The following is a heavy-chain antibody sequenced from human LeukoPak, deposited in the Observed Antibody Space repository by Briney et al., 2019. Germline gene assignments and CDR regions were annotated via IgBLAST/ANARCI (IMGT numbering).Heavy chain of an antibody. CDR2: IKQDGSEK. Sequence: GGSLRLSCAASGFTFSSYGMHWVRKAPGKGLEWVANIKQDGSEKYYVDSVKGRFTISRDNAKNSLYLQMNSLRAEDTAVYYCARDLGYCNSASCYTVLDYWGQGTLVTVSS. J-gene: IGHJ4*02. D-gene: IGHD2-2*02. CDR1: GFTFSSYG. V-gene: IGHV3-7*01. CDR3: ARDLGYCNSASCYTVLDY.